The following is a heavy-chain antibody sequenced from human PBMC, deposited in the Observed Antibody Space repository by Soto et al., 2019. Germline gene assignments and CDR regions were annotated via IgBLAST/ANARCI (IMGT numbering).Heavy chain of an antibody. Sequence: SVKVSCKASGGTFSSYAISWVRQAPGQGLEWMGGIIPIFGTANYAQKFQGRVTITADESTSTAYMELSSLRSEDTAVYYCARSAVYYDQVNWLDLWGQGTLVNVSS. CDR3: ARSAVYYDQVNWLDL. V-gene: IGHV1-69*13. CDR1: GGTFSSYA. J-gene: IGHJ5*02. D-gene: IGHD3-22*01. CDR2: IIPIFGTA.